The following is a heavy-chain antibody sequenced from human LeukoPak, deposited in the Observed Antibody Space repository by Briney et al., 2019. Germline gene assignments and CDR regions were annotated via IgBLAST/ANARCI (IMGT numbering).Heavy chain of an antibody. V-gene: IGHV4-39*01. J-gene: IGHJ4*02. CDR2: MYYSGST. Sequence: SGTLSLTCTVSGGSIRRSSYYWGWIRQPPGKGLEWIGSMYYSGSTYYNPSLKSRVTISVDTSKNQFSLKLSSATAADTAVYYCARHRTIYYDSSGYWVWGQGTLVTVSS. CDR3: ARHRTIYYDSSGYWV. D-gene: IGHD3-22*01. CDR1: GGSIRRSSYY.